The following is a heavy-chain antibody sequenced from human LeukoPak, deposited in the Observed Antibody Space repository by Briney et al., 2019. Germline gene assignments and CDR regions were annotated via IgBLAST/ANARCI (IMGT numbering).Heavy chain of an antibody. CDR3: ARGGYHAYYLDY. D-gene: IGHD5-18*01. CDR1: AFSFSAYN. CDR2: INSGGTVT. V-gene: IGHV3-74*01. Sequence: GGSLRLSCAASAFSFSAYNMNWVRQAPGTWLVCVSRINSGGTVTNYADSVKGRLTISRDNAKNTLYLQMNSLRAEDTAVYYCARGGYHAYYLDYWGQGSLVTVSS. J-gene: IGHJ4*02.